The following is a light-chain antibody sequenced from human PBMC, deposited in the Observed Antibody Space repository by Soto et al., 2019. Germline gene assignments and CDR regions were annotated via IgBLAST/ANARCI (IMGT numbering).Light chain of an antibody. CDR3: QQYNSYPLT. V-gene: IGKV1-5*03. CDR2: KAS. CDR1: QSISSW. Sequence: DIQMTQSPSTLSASVEDRVTITCRASQSISSWLAWYQQKPGKAPKLLIYKASSLESGVPSRFSGSGSGTEFTLTISSLQPDDFATYYCQQYNSYPLTFGGGTKVDIK. J-gene: IGKJ4*01.